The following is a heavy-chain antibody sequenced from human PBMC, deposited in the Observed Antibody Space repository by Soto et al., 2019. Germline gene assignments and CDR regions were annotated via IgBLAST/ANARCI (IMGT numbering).Heavy chain of an antibody. D-gene: IGHD6-19*01. CDR2: ISYDGSNK. CDR1: GFTFSSYA. CDR3: AIQWVAGTESSLDY. Sequence: GGSLRVSCAASGFTFSSYAMHWVRQAPCKGLEWVAVISYDGSNKYYADSVKGRFTISRDNSKNTLYLQMNSLRAEDTAVYYCAIQWVAGTESSLDYWGQGTLVTVSS. V-gene: IGHV3-30-3*01. J-gene: IGHJ4*02.